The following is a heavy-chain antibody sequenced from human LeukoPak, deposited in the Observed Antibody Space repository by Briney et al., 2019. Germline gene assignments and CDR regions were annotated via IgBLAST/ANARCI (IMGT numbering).Heavy chain of an antibody. Sequence: SGPTLVKPTQTLTLTCTFSGFSLSTSGVGVGWIRQPPGKALEWLALIYWNDDKRYSPSLKSRRTITKDTSKNQVVLTMTNMDPVDTATYYCARDYDFWSGYYRANFDYWGQGTLVTVSS. V-gene: IGHV2-5*01. D-gene: IGHD3-3*01. CDR3: ARDYDFWSGYYRANFDY. CDR1: GFSLSTSGVG. CDR2: IYWNDDK. J-gene: IGHJ4*02.